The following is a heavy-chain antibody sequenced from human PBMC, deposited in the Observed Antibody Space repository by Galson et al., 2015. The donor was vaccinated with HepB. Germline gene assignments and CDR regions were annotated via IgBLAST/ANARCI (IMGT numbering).Heavy chain of an antibody. CDR3: AKASIAARRESYFDY. CDR1: GFTFSSYG. V-gene: IGHV3-30*18. Sequence: SLRLSCAASGFTFSSYGMHWVRQAPGKGLEWVAVISFDGSNKYYADSVKGRFTISRDNSKNTLYLQMNSLRAEDTAVYYCAKASIAARRESYFDYWGQGTLVTVSS. D-gene: IGHD6-6*01. CDR2: ISFDGSNK. J-gene: IGHJ4*02.